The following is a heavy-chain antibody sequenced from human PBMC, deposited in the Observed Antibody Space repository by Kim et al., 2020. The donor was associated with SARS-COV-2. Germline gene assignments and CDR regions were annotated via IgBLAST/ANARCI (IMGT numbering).Heavy chain of an antibody. CDR3: ARDLRAVYNWFDP. D-gene: IGHD2-8*02. Sequence: SETLSLTCTVSGGSISSGSYYWSWIRQPAGKGLEWIGRIYTSGSTNYNPSLKSRVTISVDTSKNQFSLKLSSVTAADTAVYYCARDLRAVYNWFDPWGQGTLVTVSS. J-gene: IGHJ5*02. CDR1: GGSISSGSYY. V-gene: IGHV4-61*02. CDR2: IYTSGST.